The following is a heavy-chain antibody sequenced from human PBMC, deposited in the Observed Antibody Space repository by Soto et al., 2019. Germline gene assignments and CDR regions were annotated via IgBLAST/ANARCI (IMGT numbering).Heavy chain of an antibody. CDR2: IWYDGSNK. J-gene: IGHJ6*02. CDR3: ARDMEQLVLRYYYGMDV. CDR1: GFTFSSYS. V-gene: IGHV3-33*08. Sequence: VQLVESGGGLVKPGGSLRLSCAASGFTFSSYSMNWVRQAPGKGLEWVAVIWYDGSNKYYADSVKGRFTISRDNSKNTLYLQMNSLRAEDTAVYYCARDMEQLVLRYYYGMDVWGQGTTVTVSS. D-gene: IGHD6-6*01.